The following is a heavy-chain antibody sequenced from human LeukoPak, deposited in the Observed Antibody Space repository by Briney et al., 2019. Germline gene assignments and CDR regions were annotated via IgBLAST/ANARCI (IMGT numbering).Heavy chain of an antibody. J-gene: IGHJ5*02. CDR2: INPNSGGT. CDR1: GYTFTGYY. V-gene: IGHV1-2*02. Sequence: ASVKVSCKASGYTFTGYYMHWVRQAPGQGLEWMGWINPNSGGTNYAQKFQGRVTMTRDTSISTAYMELSRLRSDDTAVYYCARVQGYYDSSGYPWGQGTPVTVSS. D-gene: IGHD3-22*01. CDR3: ARVQGYYDSSGYP.